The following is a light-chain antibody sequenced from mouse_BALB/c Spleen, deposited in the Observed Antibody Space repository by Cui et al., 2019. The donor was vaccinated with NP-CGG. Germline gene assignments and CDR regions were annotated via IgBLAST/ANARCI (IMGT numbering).Light chain of an antibody. CDR2: GTN. CDR1: TGAVTTTNY. Sequence: QAVVTQESALTTSPGETVTLTCRSSTGAVTTTNYANWVQEKPDHLFTGLIGGTNNRAPGVPDRFSGSLIGDKATLTIPGAQTEDEAMYFCALWYSNHWVFGGGTKLTVL. V-gene: IGLV1*01. CDR3: ALWYSNHWV. J-gene: IGLJ1*01.